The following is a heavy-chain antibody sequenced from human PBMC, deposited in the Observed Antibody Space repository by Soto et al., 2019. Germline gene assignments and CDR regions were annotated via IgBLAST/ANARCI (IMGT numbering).Heavy chain of an antibody. V-gene: IGHV2-5*02. J-gene: IGHJ4*02. CDR2: IYWDDDK. CDR3: AHRVLRTVFGMVTTTAIYFDF. Sequence: QITLNESGPTQVKPRQTLTLTCTFSGLSLTTSGVGVGWIRQSPGKAPDWLAVIYWDDDKRYSPPLKRRLTITKAPSKNPVVLTMADLDPANTATYYCAHRVLRTVFGMVTTTAIYFDFWGQGTPVAVSS. D-gene: IGHD3-3*01. CDR1: GLSLTTSGVG.